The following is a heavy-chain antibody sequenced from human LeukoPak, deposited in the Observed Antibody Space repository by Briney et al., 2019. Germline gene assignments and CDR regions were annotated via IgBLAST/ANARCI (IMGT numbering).Heavy chain of an antibody. CDR1: GFTFSTYP. Sequence: GGSLRLSCVASGFTFSTYPMHWVRQAPGKGLEWVAAISKEGSNKYYADSVKGRYTISRDSSKNTQYLEMHSLSGEDTAVYYCVKRGSDGRPYFFDYWGQGTLVTVSS. V-gene: IGHV3-30*18. D-gene: IGHD1-1*01. CDR3: VKRGSDGRPYFFDY. CDR2: ISKEGSNK. J-gene: IGHJ4*02.